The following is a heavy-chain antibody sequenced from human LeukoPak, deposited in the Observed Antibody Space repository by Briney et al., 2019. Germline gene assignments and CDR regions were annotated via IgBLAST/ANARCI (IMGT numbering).Heavy chain of an antibody. J-gene: IGHJ6*03. CDR2: TIPLFGTA. CDR1: GGTVSRYA. D-gene: IGHD4-17*01. CDR3: ARDQSATVTTTYYYYYMDV. V-gene: IGHV1-69*13. Sequence: GALVKVSCKASGGTVSRYAISWVRQAPGQGLEWMGGTIPLFGTANYAQKFQGRVTITADESTGTAYMELSSLRSEDTAVYYCARDQSATVTTTYYYYYMDVWGKGTTVTVSS.